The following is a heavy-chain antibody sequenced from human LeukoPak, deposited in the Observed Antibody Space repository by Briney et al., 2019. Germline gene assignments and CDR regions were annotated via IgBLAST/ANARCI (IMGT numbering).Heavy chain of an antibody. CDR1: GYTITGYF. V-gene: IGHV1-2*02. Sequence: ASVKVSCKASGYTITGYFIHWLRQAPGQGLEWMGWINPNSGGTNYEQKFQGRVTMTRDTSMSTAYMELSSLRSDDTAAYYCARADSSNWYWFDPWGQGTLVTVSS. CDR3: ARADSSNWYWFDP. D-gene: IGHD6-13*01. CDR2: INPNSGGT. J-gene: IGHJ5*02.